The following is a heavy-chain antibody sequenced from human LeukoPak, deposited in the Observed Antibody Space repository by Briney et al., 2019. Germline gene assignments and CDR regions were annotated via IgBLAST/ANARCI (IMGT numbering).Heavy chain of an antibody. V-gene: IGHV3-23*01. Sequence: GGSLRLSCAASGFTFRDYAMSWVRQAPGKGLEWVSVVSGTGATTHYADSVKGRLTISRDNSKNTVFLQMNSLRAEDTAVYYCATDYYDRSGDFTIDYWGQGALVTVSS. CDR3: ATDYYDRSGDFTIDY. J-gene: IGHJ4*02. CDR1: GFTFRDYA. D-gene: IGHD3-22*01. CDR2: VSGTGATT.